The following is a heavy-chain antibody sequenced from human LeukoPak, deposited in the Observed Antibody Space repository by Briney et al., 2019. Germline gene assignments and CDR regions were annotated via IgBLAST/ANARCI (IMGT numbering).Heavy chain of an antibody. CDR1: GGSFSNYY. CDR2: IYYSGST. CDR3: ARHPTALVSYGFDP. V-gene: IGHV4-59*08. J-gene: IGHJ5*02. Sequence: SETLSLTCTVSGGSFSNYYWSWIRQPPGKGLEWIGYIYYSGSTNYNPSLKSRVTISVDTSKNQFSLTLSSVTAAHTAVYYCARHPTALVSYGFDPWGQGTLVPVSS. D-gene: IGHD5-18*01.